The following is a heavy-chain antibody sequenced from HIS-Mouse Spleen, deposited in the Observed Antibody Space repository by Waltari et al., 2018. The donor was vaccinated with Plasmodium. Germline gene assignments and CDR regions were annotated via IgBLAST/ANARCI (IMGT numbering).Heavy chain of an antibody. CDR2: INHSGST. D-gene: IGHD3-3*01. CDR3: ARVTSSGVYWYFDL. V-gene: IGHV4-34*01. Sequence: QVQLQQWGAGLLKPSETLSLTCAVYGGSFSGYYWSWIRQPPGKGLEWIGEINHSGSTNYNPSLKSLVTISVDTSNNQFSLKLSSVTAADTAVYYCARVTSSGVYWYFDLWGRGTLVTVSS. J-gene: IGHJ2*01. CDR1: GGSFSGYY.